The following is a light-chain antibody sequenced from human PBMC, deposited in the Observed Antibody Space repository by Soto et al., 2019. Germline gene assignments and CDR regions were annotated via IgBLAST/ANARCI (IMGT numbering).Light chain of an antibody. CDR2: GNS. V-gene: IGLV1-40*01. CDR1: CSNIGAGYD. CDR3: QSYDSSLDVV. J-gene: IGLJ2*01. Sequence: QSVLTQPPSVSGAPGQRVTISCTGSCSNIGAGYDVHWYQQLPGTAPKLLIYGNSNRPSGVPDRFSGSKSGTSASLAITGLQAEDEADYYCQSYDSSLDVVFGGGTKLTVL.